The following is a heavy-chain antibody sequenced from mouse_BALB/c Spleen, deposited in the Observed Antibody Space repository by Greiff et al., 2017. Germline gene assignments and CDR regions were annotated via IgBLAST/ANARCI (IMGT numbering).Heavy chain of an antibody. V-gene: IGHV5-6*01. Sequence: EVMLVESGGDLVKPGGSLKLSCAASGFTFSSYGMSWVRQTPDKRLEWVATISSGGSYTYYPDSVKGRFTISRDNANNTLYLQISSLTYEDTAMYYCTRPVVRLYIDDWGAGTTVTVSS. J-gene: IGHJ1*01. CDR3: TRPVVRLYIDD. CDR2: ISSGGSYT. D-gene: IGHD2-14*01. CDR1: GFTFSSYG.